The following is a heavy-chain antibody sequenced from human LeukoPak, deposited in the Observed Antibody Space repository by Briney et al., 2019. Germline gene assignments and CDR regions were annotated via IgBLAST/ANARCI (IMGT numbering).Heavy chain of an antibody. CDR1: GGSFSGYY. CDR3: ARGYRSTYYYYYYMDV. D-gene: IGHD2-2*01. J-gene: IGHJ6*03. Sequence: PSETLSLTCAVYGGSFSGYYWSWIRQPPGKGLEWIGSMYYSGSTYYNPSLKSRVTISVDTSKNQFSLKLSSVTAADTAVYYCARGYRSTYYYYYYMDVWGKGTTVTVSS. V-gene: IGHV4-34*01. CDR2: MYYSGST.